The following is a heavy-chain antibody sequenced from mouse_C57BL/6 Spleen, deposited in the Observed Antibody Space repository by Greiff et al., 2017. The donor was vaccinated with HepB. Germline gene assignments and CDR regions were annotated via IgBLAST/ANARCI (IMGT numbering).Heavy chain of an antibody. J-gene: IGHJ2*01. Sequence: VQLQQSGPELVKPGASVKMSCKASGYTFTDYNMHWVKQSHGKSLEWIGYINPNNGGTSYNQKFKGKATLTVNKSSSTAYMELRSLTSEDSAVYYCAKGQRDYYGSSGGYFDYWGQGTTLTVSS. V-gene: IGHV1-22*01. CDR3: AKGQRDYYGSSGGYFDY. CDR2: INPNNGGT. CDR1: GYTFTDYN. D-gene: IGHD1-1*01.